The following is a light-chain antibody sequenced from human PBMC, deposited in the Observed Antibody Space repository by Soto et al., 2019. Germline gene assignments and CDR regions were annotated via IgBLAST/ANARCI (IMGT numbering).Light chain of an antibody. CDR1: RSDVGGYNY. J-gene: IGLJ1*01. Sequence: QSALTQPDSVSGSPGQSITISCTGTRSDVGGYNYVSWYQQHPGKAPKLMIFEVSNRPSGVSNRFSGSKSGNTASLTISGLQAADEADYYCSSYTSTSTLVVFGTGTKLTVL. CDR3: SSYTSTSTLVV. V-gene: IGLV2-14*01. CDR2: EVS.